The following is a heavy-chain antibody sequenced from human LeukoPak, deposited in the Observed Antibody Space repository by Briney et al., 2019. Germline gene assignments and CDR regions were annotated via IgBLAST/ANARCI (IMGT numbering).Heavy chain of an antibody. CDR1: GGSFSGYY. D-gene: IGHD3-22*01. V-gene: IGHV4-59*01. J-gene: IGHJ4*02. Sequence: SETLSLTCAVYGGSFSGYYWSWIRQPPGKGLEWIGYIYYRGSTNYNPSLKSRVTISVDTSKNQFSLKLSSVPAADTAVYYCARVSVRYYDSSGYYYSPFDYWGQGTLVTVSS. CDR3: ARVSVRYYDSSGYYYSPFDY. CDR2: IYYRGST.